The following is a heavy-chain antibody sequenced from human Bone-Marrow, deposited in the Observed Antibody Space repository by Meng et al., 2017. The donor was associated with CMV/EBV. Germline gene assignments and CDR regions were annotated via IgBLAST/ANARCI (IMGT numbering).Heavy chain of an antibody. J-gene: IGHJ4*02. Sequence: AASGFTVRSKYMSWVRQAPGKGLEWVSIIYSNDTTHYADSVKGRFIISRDNSKNTLYLQMNSLRAEDTAVYYCATVYSRGWSSLFDYWGQGTLVTVSS. V-gene: IGHV3-66*02. CDR3: ATVYSRGWSSLFDY. CDR1: GFTVRSKY. CDR2: IYSNDTT. D-gene: IGHD6-19*01.